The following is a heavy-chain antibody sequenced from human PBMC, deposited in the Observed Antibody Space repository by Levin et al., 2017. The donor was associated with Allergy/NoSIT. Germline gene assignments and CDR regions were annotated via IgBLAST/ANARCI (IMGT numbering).Heavy chain of an antibody. D-gene: IGHD2-2*01. Sequence: GGSLRLSCAASRFSFSVFSMNWVRQAPGKGLEWVSYISSSSDSIYYADSVKGRFTISRDNAKNSLSLQMNSLRAEDTAVYYCARAGGYQLLFSDYWGQGTLVTVSS. CDR1: RFSFSVFS. CDR3: ARAGGYQLLFSDY. V-gene: IGHV3-48*01. J-gene: IGHJ4*02. CDR2: ISSSSDSI.